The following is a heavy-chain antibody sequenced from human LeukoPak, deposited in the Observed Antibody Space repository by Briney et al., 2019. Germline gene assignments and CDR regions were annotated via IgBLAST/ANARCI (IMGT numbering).Heavy chain of an antibody. V-gene: IGHV3-7*01. CDR1: GFTFSSKW. Sequence: GGFLRLSCAASGFTFSSKWMSWVRQAPGKGLEWVANIKYDGSEKYYVDSVKGRFTISRDNAKNSLYLQMNSLRAEDTAVYYCARDGSEEWPIGYWGQGTLVTVSS. D-gene: IGHD3-3*01. CDR2: IKYDGSEK. J-gene: IGHJ4*02. CDR3: ARDGSEEWPIGY.